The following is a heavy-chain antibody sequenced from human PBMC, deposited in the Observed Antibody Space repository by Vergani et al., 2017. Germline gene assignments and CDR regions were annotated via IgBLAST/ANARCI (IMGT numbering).Heavy chain of an antibody. CDR1: GGSISSYY. J-gene: IGHJ2*01. CDR2: IYYSGGT. V-gene: IGHV4-59*01. CDR3: ARDRPKAQQWLAEFDL. D-gene: IGHD6-19*01. Sequence: QVQLQESGPGLVKPSETLSLTCTVSGGSISSYYWSWIRQPPGKGLEWIGYIYYSGGTNYNPSLKSRVTISVHTPKNQFSLKLSCVTAADTSVYYCARDRPKAQQWLAEFDLWGRGTLVTVSS.